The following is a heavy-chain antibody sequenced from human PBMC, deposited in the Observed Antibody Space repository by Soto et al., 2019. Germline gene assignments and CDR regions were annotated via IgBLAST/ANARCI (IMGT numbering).Heavy chain of an antibody. CDR1: GFTFSSYS. CDR3: AREGRDTAMVTEYYYGMDV. V-gene: IGHV3-48*02. Sequence: PGGSLRLSCAASGFTFSSYSMNWVRQAPGKGLEWVSYISSSSSTIYYADSVKGRFTISRDNAKNSLYLQMNSLRDEDTAVYYCAREGRDTAMVTEYYYGMDVWGQGTTVTVSS. CDR2: ISSSSSTI. J-gene: IGHJ6*02. D-gene: IGHD5-18*01.